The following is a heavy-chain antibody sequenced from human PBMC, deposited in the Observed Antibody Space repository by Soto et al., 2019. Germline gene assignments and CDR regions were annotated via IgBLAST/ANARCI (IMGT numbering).Heavy chain of an antibody. D-gene: IGHD3-10*01. CDR2: ISYDGSNK. V-gene: IGHV3-30-3*01. CDR1: GFTFSSYA. Sequence: GGSLRLSCAASGFTFSSYAMHWVRQAPGKGLEWVAVISYDGSNKYYADSVKGRFTISRDNSKNTLYLQMNSLRAEDTAVYYCARDFRGGPMVRGVIITGHLIWGQGTLVTVSS. J-gene: IGHJ4*02. CDR3: ARDFRGGPMVRGVIITGHLI.